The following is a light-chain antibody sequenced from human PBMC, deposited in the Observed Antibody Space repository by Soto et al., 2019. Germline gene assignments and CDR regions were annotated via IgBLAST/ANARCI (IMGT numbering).Light chain of an antibody. V-gene: IGKV3-11*01. CDR2: DAS. CDR1: RSVRSS. Sequence: EIVLALSPATLSLSPGERATLSCRATRSVRSSLAWYRQQPGQAPRLLIYDASRRATGIPARFSGSGSGTDFTLTISSLEPKDFAIYYCQKRSSWPGTCGQGNTGDIK. J-gene: IGKJ1*01. CDR3: QKRSSWPGT.